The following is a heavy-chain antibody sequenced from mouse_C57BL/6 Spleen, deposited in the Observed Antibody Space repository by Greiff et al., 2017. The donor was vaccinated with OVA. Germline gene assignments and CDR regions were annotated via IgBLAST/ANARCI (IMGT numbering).Heavy chain of an antibody. V-gene: IGHV1-59*01. D-gene: IGHD2-4*01. J-gene: IGHJ3*01. CDR1: GYTFTSYW. Sequence: QVQLQQPGAELVRPGTSVKLSCKASGYTFTSYWMHWVKQRPGQGLEWIGVIDPSDSYTNYNQKFKGKATLTVDTSSSTAYMQLSSLTSEDSAVYYCARSAGDYVTFAYWGQGTLVTVSA. CDR3: ARSAGDYVTFAY. CDR2: IDPSDSYT.